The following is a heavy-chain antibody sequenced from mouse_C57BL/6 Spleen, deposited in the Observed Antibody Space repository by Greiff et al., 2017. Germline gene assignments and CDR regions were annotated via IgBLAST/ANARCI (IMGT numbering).Heavy chain of an antibody. Sequence: QVQLKQPGTELVKPGASVKLSCKASGYTFTSYWMHWVKQRPGQGLEWIGNINPSNGGTNYNEKFKSKATLTVDKSSSTAYMQLSSLTSEDSAVYYCARSDLLLPGVDYWGQGTSVTVSS. CDR3: ARSDLLLPGVDY. D-gene: IGHD2-1*01. V-gene: IGHV1-53*01. CDR1: GYTFTSYW. CDR2: INPSNGGT. J-gene: IGHJ4*01.